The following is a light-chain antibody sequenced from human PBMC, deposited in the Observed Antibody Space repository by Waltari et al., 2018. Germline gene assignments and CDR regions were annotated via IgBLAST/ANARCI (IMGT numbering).Light chain of an antibody. CDR1: SSDCGYNY. J-gene: IGLJ2*01. CDR3: SSYITSSTL. Sequence: QSALTQPASVSGSPGQSITISCTGTSSDCGYNYVSWYQQFPGKAPKLVIYDVSHRPSGVSNRFSGSKSGNTASLTISGLQAEDEADYLCSSYITSSTLFGGGTKLTVL. V-gene: IGLV2-14*01. CDR2: DVS.